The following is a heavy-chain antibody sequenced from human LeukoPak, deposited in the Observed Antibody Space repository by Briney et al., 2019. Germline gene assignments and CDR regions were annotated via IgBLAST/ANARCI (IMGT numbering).Heavy chain of an antibody. CDR2: IIPIFGTA. CDR1: GGTFSSYA. J-gene: IGHJ4*02. D-gene: IGHD2-21*02. V-gene: IGHV1-69*13. CDR3: ARDPRSKGGDWGDFDY. Sequence: ASVKVSCKASGGTFSSYAISWVRQAPGQGLEWMGGIIPIFGTANYAQKFQGRVTITADESTSTAYMELSSLRAEDTAVYYCARDPRSKGGDWGDFDYWGQGTLVTVSS.